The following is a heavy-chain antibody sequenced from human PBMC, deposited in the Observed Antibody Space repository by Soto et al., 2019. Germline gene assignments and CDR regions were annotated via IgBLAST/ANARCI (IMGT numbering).Heavy chain of an antibody. CDR2: ISYDGSNK. J-gene: IGHJ4*02. D-gene: IGHD3-22*01. V-gene: IGHV3-30-3*01. Sequence: QVQLVESGGGVVQPGRSLRLSCAASGFTFSSYAMHWVRQAPGKGLEWVAVISYDGSNKYYADSVKGRFTISRDNSKNTLYLQMNSLRAEDTSVYYCARDLHILPYDSSGYYFSPPHYWGQGTLVTVSS. CDR1: GFTFSSYA. CDR3: ARDLHILPYDSSGYYFSPPHY.